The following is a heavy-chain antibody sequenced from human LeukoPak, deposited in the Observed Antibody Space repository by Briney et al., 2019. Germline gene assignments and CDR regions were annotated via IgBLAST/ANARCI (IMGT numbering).Heavy chain of an antibody. CDR2: IYTSGST. CDR3: ARDLGVSASGWFDP. D-gene: IGHD3-10*01. Sequence: SETLSLTRTVSGGSISSYYWSWIRQPAGKGLEWIGRIYTSGSTNYNPSLKSRVTMSVDTSKNQFSLKLSSVTAADTAVYYCARDLGVSASGWFDPWGQGTLVTVSS. J-gene: IGHJ5*02. V-gene: IGHV4-4*07. CDR1: GGSISSYY.